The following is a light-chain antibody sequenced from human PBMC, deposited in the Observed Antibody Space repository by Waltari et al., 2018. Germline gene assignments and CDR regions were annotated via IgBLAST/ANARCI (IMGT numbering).Light chain of an antibody. V-gene: IGLV1-44*01. CDR3: AAWDDSLNGHMV. J-gene: IGLJ2*01. CDR2: SNY. CDR1: YSHLGTNT. Sequence: QSVVTQPPSVSGTPGQRVTISCSGTYSHLGTNTFNWYHPLPETAPKTLILSNYRRPSGGPDRFFGSKSGTSASLGISGLQSEDEADYYCAAWDDSLNGHMVFGGGTKVTVL.